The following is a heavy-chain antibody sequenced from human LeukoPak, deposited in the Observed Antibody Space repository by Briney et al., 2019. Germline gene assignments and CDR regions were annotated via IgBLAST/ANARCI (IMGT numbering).Heavy chain of an antibody. V-gene: IGHV3-9*01. Sequence: GRSLRLSCAASGFTFDDYAMHWVRQAPGKGLEWVSGISWNSGSIGYADSVKGRFTISRDNAKNSLYLQMNSLRAEDTALYYCAKITPGDYARERFNWFDPWGQGTLVTVSS. CDR2: ISWNSGSI. J-gene: IGHJ5*02. CDR1: GFTFDDYA. D-gene: IGHD4-17*01. CDR3: AKITPGDYARERFNWFDP.